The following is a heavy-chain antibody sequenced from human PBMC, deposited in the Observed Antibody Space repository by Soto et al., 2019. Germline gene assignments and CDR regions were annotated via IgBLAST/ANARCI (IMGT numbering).Heavy chain of an antibody. Sequence: PWGSLRLSCAASGFTVSNAWMNWVRQAPGKGLEWVGRIKSKTDGGTTDYAAPVKGRFTISRDDSKNTLYLQMNSLKTEDTAVYYCTTDIPERIMITFGGVIPLGYWGQGTLVTVSS. CDR2: IKSKTDGGTT. CDR3: TTDIPERIMITFGGVIPLGY. D-gene: IGHD3-16*02. CDR1: GFTVSNAW. J-gene: IGHJ4*02. V-gene: IGHV3-15*07.